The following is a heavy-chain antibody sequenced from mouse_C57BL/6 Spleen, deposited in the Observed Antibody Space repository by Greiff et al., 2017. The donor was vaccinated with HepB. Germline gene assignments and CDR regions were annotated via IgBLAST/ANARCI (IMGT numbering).Heavy chain of an antibody. J-gene: IGHJ3*01. V-gene: IGHV1-42*01. D-gene: IGHD1-2*01. CDR2: INPSTGGT. Sequence: EVQLQQSGPELVKPGASVKISCKASGYSFTGYYMNWVKQSPEKSLEWIGEINPSTGGTTYNQKFKAKATLTVDKSSSTAYMQLKSLTSEDSAVYYCARGYLEGFAYWGQGTLVTVSA. CDR3: ARGYLEGFAY. CDR1: GYSFTGYY.